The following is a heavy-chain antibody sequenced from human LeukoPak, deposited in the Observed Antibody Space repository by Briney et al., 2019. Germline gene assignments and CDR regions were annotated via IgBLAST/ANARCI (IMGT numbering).Heavy chain of an antibody. Sequence: ASVKVSCKASGYTFTSYDINWVRQATGQGLEWMGWMNPNSGNTGYAQKFQGRVTMTRDTSISTAYMELSRLRSDDTAVYYCARDPQDIVVVVAGYNWFDPWGQGTLVTVSS. D-gene: IGHD2-15*01. V-gene: IGHV1-8*01. CDR1: GYTFTSYD. J-gene: IGHJ5*02. CDR2: MNPNSGNT. CDR3: ARDPQDIVVVVAGYNWFDP.